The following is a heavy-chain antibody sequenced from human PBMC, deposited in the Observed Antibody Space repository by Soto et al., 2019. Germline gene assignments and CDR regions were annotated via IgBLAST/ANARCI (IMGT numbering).Heavy chain of an antibody. J-gene: IGHJ4*01. D-gene: IGHD3-22*01. CDR3: ARGGYYYENSGQNAYDY. Sequence: SETLSLTCTVSGGPSSRGGYNWGWTRQHPGRGLEWIGYIYYGGSTYYNPSLKSRATISGDTSKNQFSLKLSSVTAADTAVYYCARGGYYYENSGQNAYDYWGQGILVTVSS. V-gene: IGHV4-31*03. CDR2: IYYGGST. CDR1: GGPSSRGGYN.